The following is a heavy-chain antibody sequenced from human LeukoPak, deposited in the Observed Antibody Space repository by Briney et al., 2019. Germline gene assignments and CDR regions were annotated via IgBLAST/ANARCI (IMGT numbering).Heavy chain of an antibody. D-gene: IGHD3-10*01. CDR1: GYTFTSYA. J-gene: IGHJ4*02. Sequence: ASVKVSCKASGYTFTSYAMNWVRQAPGQGLEWMGWINTDTGNPTYAQGFTGRFVFSLDTSVSTAYLQISSLKAEDTAVYYCARGGSMVRGVILFDYWGQGTLVTVSS. CDR3: ARGGSMVRGVILFDY. V-gene: IGHV7-4-1*02. CDR2: INTDTGNP.